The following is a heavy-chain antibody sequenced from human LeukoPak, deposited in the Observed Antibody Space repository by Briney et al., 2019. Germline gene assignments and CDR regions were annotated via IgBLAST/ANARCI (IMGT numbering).Heavy chain of an antibody. CDR1: GYTFTGYY. J-gene: IGHJ4*02. Sequence: GASVKVSCKASGYTFTGYYIHWVRQAPGQGLEWMGMIHPRDGSTSYAQKFQGRVTVTRDTSTSTVHMELSGLRSEDTAVYYCARDQEGFDYWGQGTLVTVSS. CDR3: ARDQEGFDY. V-gene: IGHV1-46*01. CDR2: IHPRDGST.